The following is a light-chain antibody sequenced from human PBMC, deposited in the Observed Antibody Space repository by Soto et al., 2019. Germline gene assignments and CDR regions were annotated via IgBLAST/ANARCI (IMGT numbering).Light chain of an antibody. Sequence: DIQLTQSPSFLSASVGDRVSITCRASQGITSFLAWYQQIPGKAPKLLIYTASTLQSGVPPRFSGSGAGTEFTLTISSLKPEDFGTDYCQQLNSYPITFGGGTSVALK. J-gene: IGKJ4*01. V-gene: IGKV1-9*01. CDR2: TAS. CDR1: QGITSF. CDR3: QQLNSYPIT.